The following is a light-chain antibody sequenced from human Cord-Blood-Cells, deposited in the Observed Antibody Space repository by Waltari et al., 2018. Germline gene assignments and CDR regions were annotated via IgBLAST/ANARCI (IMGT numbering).Light chain of an antibody. CDR3: AAWDDSLSGWV. CDR1: SSDVGSYNL. V-gene: IGLV2-14*02. J-gene: IGLJ3*02. Sequence: QSALTQPASVSGSPGQSITISCTGTSSDVGSYNLFSWYQQHPGKAPKLMIYEGSKRHSGVSNRFSGSKSGTSASLAISGLRSEDEADYYCAAWDDSLSGWVFGGGTKLTVL. CDR2: EGS.